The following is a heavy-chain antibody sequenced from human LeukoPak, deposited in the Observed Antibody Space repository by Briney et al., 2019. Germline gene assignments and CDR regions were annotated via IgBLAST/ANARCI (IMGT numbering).Heavy chain of an antibody. J-gene: IGHJ3*02. V-gene: IGHV3-11*01. CDR2: ISSSASTI. D-gene: IGHD2-2*01. Sequence: GGSLRLSCAASGFTFSDYYMSWIRQAPGKGLEWVSYISSSASTIYYADSVKGRFTISRDNAKNPLYLQMNSLRAEDTAVYYCAAHYCSSTSCYAFDIWGQGTMVTVSS. CDR3: AAHYCSSTSCYAFDI. CDR1: GFTFSDYY.